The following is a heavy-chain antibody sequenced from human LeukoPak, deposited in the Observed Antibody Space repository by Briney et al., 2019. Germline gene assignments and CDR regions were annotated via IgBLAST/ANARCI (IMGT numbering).Heavy chain of an antibody. CDR3: AKSAQRGYSYGYY. J-gene: IGHJ4*02. CDR2: ISSSGGST. V-gene: IGHV3-23*01. D-gene: IGHD5-18*01. Sequence: PGGPLRLSCAASGFTFSSYARSWVPQAPGKGLEGCSAISSSGGSTYYADSVKGRFTISRDNSKNTLYLQMNSLRAEDTAVYYCAKSAQRGYSYGYYWGQGTLVTVSS. CDR1: GFTFSSYA.